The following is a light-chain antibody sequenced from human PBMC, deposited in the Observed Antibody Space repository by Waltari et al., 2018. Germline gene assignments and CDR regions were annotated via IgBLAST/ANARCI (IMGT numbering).Light chain of an antibody. V-gene: IGLV1-40*01. Sequence: QSVLTQPPSVSGAPGQEVTISCPGSSSTIGAGYAVHWYQQLPETAPKLPIYNNFDRPSGVPDRFSASKSDTSASLAITGLQADDEAHYYCQSYDSSLSGSVFGGGTKLTVL. J-gene: IGLJ3*02. CDR3: QSYDSSLSGSV. CDR2: NNF. CDR1: SSTIGAGYA.